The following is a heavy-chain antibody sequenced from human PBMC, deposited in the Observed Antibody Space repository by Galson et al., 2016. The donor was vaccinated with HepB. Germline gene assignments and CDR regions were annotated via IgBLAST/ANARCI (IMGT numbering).Heavy chain of an antibody. CDR2: ISYDGTKK. D-gene: IGHD2-8*01. V-gene: IGHV3-30*03. CDR1: GFPFSNYG. J-gene: IGHJ4*02. Sequence: SLRLSCAATGFPFSNYGMHWGRQAPGKGLEWAVVISYDGTKKYYADSMKGRFTISRDNSKNTLYLQMNSLRVEDTAVYYCAWGMVFARHWGQGTLVTVSS. CDR3: AWGMVFARH.